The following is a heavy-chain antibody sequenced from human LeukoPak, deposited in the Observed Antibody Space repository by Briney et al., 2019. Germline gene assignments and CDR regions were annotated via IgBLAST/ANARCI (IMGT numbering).Heavy chain of an antibody. D-gene: IGHD6-19*01. J-gene: IGHJ4*02. CDR3: ATGGWQFDY. CDR2: IIPIFGTA. V-gene: IGHV1-69*06. Sequence: ASVKVSCKASGGTFSSYAISWVRQAPGQGLEWMGGIIPIFGTANYAQKFQGRVTMTEDTSTDTAYMELSSLRSEDTAVYYCATGGWQFDYWGQGTLVTVSS. CDR1: GGTFSSYA.